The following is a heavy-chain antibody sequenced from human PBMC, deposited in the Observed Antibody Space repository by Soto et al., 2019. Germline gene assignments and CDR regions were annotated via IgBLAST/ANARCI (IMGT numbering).Heavy chain of an antibody. J-gene: IGHJ4*02. CDR3: AKEAQTRIAAAGTFDY. CDR2: ISGSGGST. CDR1: GFTFSSYA. Sequence: EVHLLESGGGLVQPGGSLRLSCAASGFTFSSYAMSWVRQAPGKGLEWVSAISGSGGSTYYADSVKGRFTISRDNSKNTLYLQMNSRRDEDTAVYYCAKEAQTRIAAAGTFDYWGQGTLVTVSS. D-gene: IGHD6-13*01. V-gene: IGHV3-23*01.